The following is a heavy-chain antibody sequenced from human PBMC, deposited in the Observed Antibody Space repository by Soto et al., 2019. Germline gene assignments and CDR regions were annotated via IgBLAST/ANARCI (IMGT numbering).Heavy chain of an antibody. V-gene: IGHV1-18*01. CDR3: ARGGYYDSSGSRNYYYYGMNV. CDR2: ISAYEGNT. CDR1: GYTFSSYV. Sequence: SLKVSCKASGYTFSSYVIDWLGQARGQGLEWLGWISAYEGNTKYAQILQGRVSLTTDTSTNTAYMELRSLRSDDTAMYFCARGGYYDSSGSRNYYYYGMNVWGKGRTVTVSS. J-gene: IGHJ6*04. D-gene: IGHD3-22*01.